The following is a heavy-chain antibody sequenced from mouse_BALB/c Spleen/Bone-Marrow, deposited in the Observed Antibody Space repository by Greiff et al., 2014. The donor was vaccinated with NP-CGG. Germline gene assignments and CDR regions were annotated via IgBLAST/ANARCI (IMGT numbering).Heavy chain of an antibody. D-gene: IGHD1-1*01. CDR3: ARSEYFGSSYDY. V-gene: IGHV1-14*01. CDR2: INPYNDGT. CDR1: GYTFTSYV. J-gene: IGHJ2*01. Sequence: EVQLQQSGPELVKPGASVKMSCKASGYTFTSYVMHWMKQKPGQGLEWIGYINPYNDGTKYNETFKGKTTLTSDKSSSTAYMDRSSLTSEDSAVYFCARSEYFGSSYDYWGQGTTLTVSS.